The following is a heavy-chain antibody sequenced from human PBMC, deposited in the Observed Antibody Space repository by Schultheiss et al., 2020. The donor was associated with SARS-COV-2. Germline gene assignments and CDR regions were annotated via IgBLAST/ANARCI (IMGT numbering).Heavy chain of an antibody. V-gene: IGHV3-21*01. D-gene: IGHD3-3*01. CDR1: GLTVSNNY. CDR3: ARDLTSTYYDFWSGYYGGYFDY. CDR2: ISGSSSTI. Sequence: GGSLRLSCAASGLTVSNNYMSWVRQAPGKGLVWVSAISGSSSTIYYADSVKGRFTISRDNAKNSLYLQMNSLRAEDTAVYYCARDLTSTYYDFWSGYYGGYFDYWGQGTLVTVSS. J-gene: IGHJ4*02.